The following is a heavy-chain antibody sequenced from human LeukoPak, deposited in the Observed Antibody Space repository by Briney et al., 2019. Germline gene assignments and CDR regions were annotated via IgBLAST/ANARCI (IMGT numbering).Heavy chain of an antibody. Sequence: ASVKVSCKASGGTFSSYAISWVRQAPGQGLEWMGGIIPIFGTANYAQKFQGRVTITADESTSTAYMELSSLRSEDTAVYYCARDRGIAAAGTWAAYYYYYYMDVWGKGTTVTISS. CDR1: GGTFSSYA. J-gene: IGHJ6*03. V-gene: IGHV1-69*13. D-gene: IGHD6-13*01. CDR2: IIPIFGTA. CDR3: ARDRGIAAAGTWAAYYYYYYMDV.